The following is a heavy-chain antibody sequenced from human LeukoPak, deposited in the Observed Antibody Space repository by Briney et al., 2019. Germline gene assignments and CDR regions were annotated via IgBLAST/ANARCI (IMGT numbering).Heavy chain of an antibody. CDR2: ISYDGSNK. CDR1: GFTFSSYA. D-gene: IGHD2-2*01. V-gene: IGHV3-30*04. Sequence: PGGSLRLSRAASGFTFSSYAMHGVRKAPGKGLEGVAVISYDGSNKYYADSVKGRFTISRDNSKNTLYLQMNSLRAEDTAVYYCARGGVVPAAPDHWGEGTLVTVSS. CDR3: ARGGVVPAAPDH. J-gene: IGHJ4*02.